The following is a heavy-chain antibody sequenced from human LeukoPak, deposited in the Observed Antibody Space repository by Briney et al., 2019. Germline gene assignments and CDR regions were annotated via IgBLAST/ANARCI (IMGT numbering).Heavy chain of an antibody. CDR1: GYAISSGYY. CDR2: IYYSGST. D-gene: IGHD5-12*01. J-gene: IGHJ4*02. V-gene: IGHV4-61*01. CDR3: ARVSGYDWESFYVY. Sequence: SETLSLTCTFSGYAISSGYYWGWIRQPPGKGLEWNGYIYYSGSTNYNPSLKSQVTISVDTSKNQFSLKLTSVTAADTAVYYCARVSGYDWESFYVYWGQGTLVIVSS.